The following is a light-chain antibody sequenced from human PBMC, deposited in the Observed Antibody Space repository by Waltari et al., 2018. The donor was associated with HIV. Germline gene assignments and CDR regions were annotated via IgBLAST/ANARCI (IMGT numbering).Light chain of an antibody. Sequence: SSELTQDPSVSVALSQTVRITCKGDSLRTYYATWYQQKPRQAPVIVIYGKNNRLSGIPDRFSGSSSGDTASLTITGAQAEDEADYYCSSRDSSGTHVLFGGGTKLTVL. J-gene: IGLJ2*01. CDR1: SLRTYY. CDR2: GKN. V-gene: IGLV3-19*01. CDR3: SSRDSSGTHVL.